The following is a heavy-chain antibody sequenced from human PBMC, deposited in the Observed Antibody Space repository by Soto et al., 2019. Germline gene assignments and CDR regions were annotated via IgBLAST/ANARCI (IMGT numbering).Heavy chain of an antibody. J-gene: IGHJ6*02. D-gene: IGHD3-16*01. Sequence: QVQLVASGGGVVQPGRSLRLSCAASGFTFSSYGMHWVRQAPGKGLEWVAVISYDGSNKYYADSGKGRLTISGDNSKNPLYLQMNSLRAEDTAVYYCARDWARIYYYYYGMDVWGQGTTVTVSS. V-gene: IGHV3-30*03. CDR2: ISYDGSNK. CDR1: GFTFSSYG. CDR3: ARDWARIYYYYYGMDV.